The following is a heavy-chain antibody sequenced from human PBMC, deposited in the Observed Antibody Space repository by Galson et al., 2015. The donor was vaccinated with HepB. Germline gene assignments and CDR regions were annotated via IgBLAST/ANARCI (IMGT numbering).Heavy chain of an antibody. V-gene: IGHV3-30-3*01. CDR3: AKDAGSSGWFRPYPY. CDR1: GFSFSSFA. D-gene: IGHD6-19*01. Sequence: SLRLSCAASGFSFSSFAMHWVRQAPGKGLEWGAGISFDGNNKYYADSVEGRFTISRDNSRSTLYLQMNSLRAEDTAIYYCAKDAGSSGWFRPYPYWGQGTLVTVSS. CDR2: ISFDGNNK. J-gene: IGHJ4*02.